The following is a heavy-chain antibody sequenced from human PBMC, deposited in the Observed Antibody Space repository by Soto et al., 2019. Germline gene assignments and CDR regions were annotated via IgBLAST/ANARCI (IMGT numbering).Heavy chain of an antibody. CDR2: ISAYNGNT. D-gene: IGHD6-13*01. J-gene: IGHJ4*02. CDR3: ARWGSSKLGTIDGY. CDR1: GYTFTSYG. V-gene: IGHV1-18*01. Sequence: ASGKVSCKASGYTFTSYGISWVRQAPGQGLEWMGWISAYNGNTNYAQKLQGRVTMTTDTSTSTAYMELRSLRSDDTAVYYCARWGSSKLGTIDGYWGQGTLVTVSS.